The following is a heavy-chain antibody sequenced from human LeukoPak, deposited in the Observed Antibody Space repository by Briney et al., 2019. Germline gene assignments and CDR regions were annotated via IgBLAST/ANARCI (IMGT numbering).Heavy chain of an antibody. J-gene: IGHJ3*02. D-gene: IGHD2-2*03. CDR2: IIPIFGTA. Sequence: LVKVSCKASGGTFSSYAISWVRQAPGQGLEWMGGIIPIFGTADYAQKFQGRVTITADESTSTAYMELSSLRSEDTAVYYCAREALDPANAFDIWGQGTMVTVSS. CDR1: GGTFSSYA. V-gene: IGHV1-69*01. CDR3: AREALDPANAFDI.